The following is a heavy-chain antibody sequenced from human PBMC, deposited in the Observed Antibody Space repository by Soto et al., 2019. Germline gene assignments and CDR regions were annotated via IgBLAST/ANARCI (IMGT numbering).Heavy chain of an antibody. CDR2: ISGSGGST. Sequence: GGSLRLSCAAAGFTFSSYAMSWVRQAPGKGLEWVSAISGSGGSTYYADSVKGRFTISRDNSKNTLYLQMNSLRAEDTAVYYCAKDLNPNDFWSRYLDYWGQGTLVTVSS. V-gene: IGHV3-23*01. CDR1: GFTFSSYA. D-gene: IGHD3-3*01. CDR3: AKDLNPNDFWSRYLDY. J-gene: IGHJ4*02.